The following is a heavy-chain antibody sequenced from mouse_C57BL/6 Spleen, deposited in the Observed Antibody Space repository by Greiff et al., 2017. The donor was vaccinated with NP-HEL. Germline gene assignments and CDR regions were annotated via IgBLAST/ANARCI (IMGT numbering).Heavy chain of an antibody. CDR1: GFTFSSYT. D-gene: IGHD2-4*01. CDR3: ARQGVYYDQYFDY. J-gene: IGHJ2*01. Sequence: EVMLVESGGGLVKPGGSLKLSCAASGFTFSSYTMSWVRQTPEKRLEWVATISGGGGNTYYPDSVKGRFTISRDNAKNTLYLQMSSLRSEDTALYYCARQGVYYDQYFDYWGQGTTLTVSS. V-gene: IGHV5-9*01. CDR2: ISGGGGNT.